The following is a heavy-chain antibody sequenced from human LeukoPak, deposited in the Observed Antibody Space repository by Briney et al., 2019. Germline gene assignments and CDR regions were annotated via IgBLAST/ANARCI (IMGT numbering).Heavy chain of an antibody. J-gene: IGHJ5*02. Sequence: GRSLRLSCAASGFTFSSYAMHWVRQAPGKGLEWVAVISYDGTNKYYADSVKGRFTISRDNSKTTLYLQMNSLRAEDTAVYYCAELLRAWGQGTLVTVSS. CDR3: AELLRA. CDR1: GFTFSSYA. D-gene: IGHD1-26*01. V-gene: IGHV3-30-3*01. CDR2: ISYDGTNK.